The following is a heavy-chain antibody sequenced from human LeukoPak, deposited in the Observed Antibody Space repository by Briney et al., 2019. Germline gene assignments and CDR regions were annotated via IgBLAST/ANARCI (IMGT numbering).Heavy chain of an antibody. J-gene: IGHJ1*01. Sequence: NPGGSLRLSCAASGFTFSNAWMSWVRQAPGKGLEWVGRIKSKTDGGTTDYAAPVKGRFTISRDDSKNTLYLQVNSLKTEDTAVYYCTYCSGGSCYDWAEYFQHWGQGTLVTVSS. CDR3: TYCSGGSCYDWAEYFQH. V-gene: IGHV3-15*01. CDR2: IKSKTDGGTT. D-gene: IGHD2-15*01. CDR1: GFTFSNAW.